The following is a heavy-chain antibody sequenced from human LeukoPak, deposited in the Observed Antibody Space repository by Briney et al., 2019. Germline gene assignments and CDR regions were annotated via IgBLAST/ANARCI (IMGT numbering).Heavy chain of an antibody. CDR2: IAYSGST. Sequence: PSETLSLTCTVSGASINSNYYYWGWIRQPPGKGLELIGSIAYSGSTFYTPSLKSRVTISADTSKSQFSLKLTSVTAADTAVYYCARHADCLGDCYRNWGRGTLVTVSS. D-gene: IGHD2-21*01. CDR3: ARHADCLGDCYRN. V-gene: IGHV4-39*01. CDR1: GASINSNYYY. J-gene: IGHJ4*02.